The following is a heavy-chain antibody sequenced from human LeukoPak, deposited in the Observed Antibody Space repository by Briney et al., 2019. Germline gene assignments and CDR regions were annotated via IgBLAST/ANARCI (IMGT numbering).Heavy chain of an antibody. V-gene: IGHV4-59*12. CDR2: IYYSGST. CDR3: ARDGKLGSGRYYFDS. CDR1: GGSISSYY. J-gene: IGHJ4*02. Sequence: PSETLSLTCTVSGGSISSYYWSWIRQPPGKGLEWIGYIYYSGSTNYNPSLKSRVTISVDTSKNQFSLKLSSVTAADTAVYYCARDGKLGSGRYYFDSWGQGTLVSVSS. D-gene: IGHD3-10*01.